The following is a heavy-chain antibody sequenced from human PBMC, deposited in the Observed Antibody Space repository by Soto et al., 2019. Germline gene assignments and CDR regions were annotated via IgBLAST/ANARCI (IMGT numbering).Heavy chain of an antibody. D-gene: IGHD3-10*01. V-gene: IGHV1-69*17. Sequence: QVQLVQSGAEVNKPGSSLKFSCKASGGTFSSYPIIWVRQAPGQGLEWMGGISPGFGIANYAQKFQGRVTITADTSTAYMELSSLRSEDTALYYCASPSRSGRYYSCNYWGQGTLVPVSS. CDR2: ISPGFGIA. CDR1: GGTFSSYP. CDR3: ASPSRSGRYYSCNY. J-gene: IGHJ4*02.